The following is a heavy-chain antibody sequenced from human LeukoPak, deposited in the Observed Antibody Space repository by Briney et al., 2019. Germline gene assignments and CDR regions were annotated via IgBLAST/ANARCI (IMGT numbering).Heavy chain of an antibody. CDR2: ISDSGGRT. CDR1: GITLSNYG. CDR3: AKRGVAIRVILVGFHKEAYYFDS. V-gene: IGHV3-23*01. D-gene: IGHD3-22*01. J-gene: IGHJ4*02. Sequence: GGSLRLSCAVSGITLSNYGMSWVRQAPGKGLEWVAGISDSGGRTKYADSVKGRFTISRDNSKNTLYIQMNSLRAEDTAVYFCAKRGVAIRVILVGFHKEAYYFDSWGQGALVTVSS.